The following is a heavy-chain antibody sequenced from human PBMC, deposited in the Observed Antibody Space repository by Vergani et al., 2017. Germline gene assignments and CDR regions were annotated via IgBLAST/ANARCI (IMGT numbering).Heavy chain of an antibody. CDR1: GCSISSYY. J-gene: IGHJ5*02. D-gene: IGHD3-3*01. CDR3: ARSFWSGYYPPRYNWFDP. Sequence: QVQLQESGPGLVKPPETLSLTCTVSGCSISSYYWSWIRQPPGKGLEWIGYIYYSGSTNYNPSLKSRVTISVDTSKNQFSLKLSSVTAADTAVYYCARSFWSGYYPPRYNWFDPWGQGTLVTVSS. CDR2: IYYSGST. V-gene: IGHV4-59*01.